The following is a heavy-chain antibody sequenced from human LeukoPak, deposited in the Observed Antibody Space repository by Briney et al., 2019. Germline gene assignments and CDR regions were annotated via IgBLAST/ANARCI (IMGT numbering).Heavy chain of an antibody. Sequence: ASVKVSCKASGYTFTSYGICWVRQAPGQGLEWMGWISAYNGNTNYAQKLQGRVTMTTDTSTSTAYMELRRLRSDDTAVYYCARDVSGGSCYSCFDYWGQGTLVTVSS. CDR3: ARDVSGGSCYSCFDY. D-gene: IGHD2-15*01. V-gene: IGHV1-18*01. CDR2: ISAYNGNT. CDR1: GYTFTSYG. J-gene: IGHJ4*02.